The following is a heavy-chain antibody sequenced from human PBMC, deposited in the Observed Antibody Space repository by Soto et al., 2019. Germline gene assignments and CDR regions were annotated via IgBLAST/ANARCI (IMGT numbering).Heavy chain of an antibody. D-gene: IGHD5-18*01. J-gene: IGHJ6*02. Sequence: LRLSCAASGFTFSSYWMSWVRQAPGKGLEWVANIKQDGSEKYYVDSVKGRFTISRDNAKNSLYLQMNSLRAEDTAVYYCARDSGGYSYSYYYYGMDVWGQGTTVTVSS. CDR1: GFTFSSYW. V-gene: IGHV3-7*01. CDR3: ARDSGGYSYSYYYYGMDV. CDR2: IKQDGSEK.